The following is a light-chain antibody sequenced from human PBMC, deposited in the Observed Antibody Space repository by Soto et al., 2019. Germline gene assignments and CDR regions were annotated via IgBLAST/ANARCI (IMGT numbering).Light chain of an antibody. CDR2: DAS. J-gene: IGKJ4*01. CDR3: QQRRSSRT. CDR1: QSVSSY. V-gene: IGKV3-11*01. Sequence: EIVLTQSPATLSLSPGERATLSCRASQSVSSYLAWYQQKPGQAPRLLIYDASNRATGIPARFSGSWSGTDVTLTMSSLEPEDLADYSWQQRRSSRTFGGGTKVEVK.